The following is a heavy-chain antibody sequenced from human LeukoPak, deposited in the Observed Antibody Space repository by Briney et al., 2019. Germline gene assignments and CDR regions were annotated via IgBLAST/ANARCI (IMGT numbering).Heavy chain of an antibody. CDR3: ARQKAIIRRTVDAFDM. Sequence: GGSLRLSCAGSGFTFSSNWMSWVRQAPGKGLEWVANIKQDGSEKYYVDSVKGRFTVSRDNAKNSLYLQMNRLRAEDTAVYYCARQKAIIRRTVDAFDMWGQGTMVTVSS. J-gene: IGHJ3*02. CDR1: GFTFSSNW. V-gene: IGHV3-7*01. CDR2: IKQDGSEK. D-gene: IGHD1-1*01.